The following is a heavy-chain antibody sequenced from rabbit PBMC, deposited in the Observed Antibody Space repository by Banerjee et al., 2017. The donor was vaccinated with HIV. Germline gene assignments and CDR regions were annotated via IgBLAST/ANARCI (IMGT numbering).Heavy chain of an antibody. V-gene: IGHV1S45*01. CDR2: IDTSDGDT. Sequence: QEQLVESGGGLVKPGGTLTLTCTVSGFSFSSNWICWVRQAPGKGLEWIACIDTSDGDTDYANWPKGRFTISKASSTTVTLQMTSLTAADRAAYFCARDLVGVIGWNFYLWGQGTLVTVS. CDR3: ARDLVGVIGWNFYL. D-gene: IGHD1-1*01. J-gene: IGHJ6*01. CDR1: GFSFSSNW.